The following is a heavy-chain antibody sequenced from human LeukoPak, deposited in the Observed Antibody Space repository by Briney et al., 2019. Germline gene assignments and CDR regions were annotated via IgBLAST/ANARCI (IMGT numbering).Heavy chain of an antibody. D-gene: IGHD3-3*01. V-gene: IGHV1-58*02. Sequence: ASVKVSCKASGFTFTSSAMQWVRQARGQRLEWIGWIVVGSGNTNYAQKFQERVTITRDMSTSTAYMELSSLRSEDAAVYYCAALHSRYYDFWSGYDRGSTSFDPWGQGTLVTVSS. CDR3: AALHSRYYDFWSGYDRGSTSFDP. J-gene: IGHJ5*02. CDR2: IVVGSGNT. CDR1: GFTFTSSA.